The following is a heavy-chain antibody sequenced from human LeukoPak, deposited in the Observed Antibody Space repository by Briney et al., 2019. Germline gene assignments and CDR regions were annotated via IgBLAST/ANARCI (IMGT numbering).Heavy chain of an antibody. CDR3: GRRRIDCSDTGCYVDY. V-gene: IGHV1-2*02. D-gene: IGHD2-15*01. CDR2: MNPNRGDT. Sequence: ASVKVSCRASGYTFTGYYIHWMRQAPGQGLEWMGWMNPNRGDTSYAQKFQGRVTMTRDTPINTAYMELSGLTSDDTAVYYCGRRRIDCSDTGCYVDYWGQGTQVTVSS. CDR1: GYTFTGYY. J-gene: IGHJ4*02.